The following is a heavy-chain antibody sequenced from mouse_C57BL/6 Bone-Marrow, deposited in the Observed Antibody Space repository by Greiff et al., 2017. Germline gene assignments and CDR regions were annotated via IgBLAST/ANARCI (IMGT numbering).Heavy chain of an antibody. CDR3: TRRKVTVYYFDY. J-gene: IGHJ2*01. Sequence: EVMLVESGEGLVKPGGSLKLSCAASGFTFSSYAMSWVRQTPEKRLEWVAYISSGGDYIYYADTVKGRFTISRDNARNTLYLQMSSLKSEDTAMYYCTRRKVTVYYFDYWGQGTTLTVSS. V-gene: IGHV5-9-1*02. CDR1: GFTFSSYA. D-gene: IGHD2-1*01. CDR2: ISSGGDYI.